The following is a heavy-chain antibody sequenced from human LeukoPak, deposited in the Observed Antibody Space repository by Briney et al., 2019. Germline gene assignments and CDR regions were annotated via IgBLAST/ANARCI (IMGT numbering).Heavy chain of an antibody. CDR2: IKQDGSEK. CDR3: ARKRYCSGGSCPDVFQH. J-gene: IGHJ1*01. Sequence: PGGSLRLSCAASGFTVSSNYMSWVRQAPGKGLEWVANIKQDGSEKYYVDSVKGRFTISRDNAKNSLYLQMNSLRAEDTAVYYCARKRYCSGGSCPDVFQHWGQGTLVTVSS. D-gene: IGHD2-15*01. V-gene: IGHV3-7*01. CDR1: GFTVSSNY.